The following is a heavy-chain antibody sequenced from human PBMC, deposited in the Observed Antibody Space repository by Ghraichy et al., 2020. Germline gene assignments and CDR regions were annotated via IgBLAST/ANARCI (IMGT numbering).Heavy chain of an antibody. CDR2: IYPGDSDT. D-gene: IGHD4-23*01. CDR3: ARREIYGGNSGNYFDY. V-gene: IGHV5-51*01. J-gene: IGHJ4*02. CDR1: GYSFTSYW. Sequence: GESLNISCKGSGYSFTSYWIGWVRQMPGKGLEWMGIIYPGDSDTRYSPSFQGQVTISADKSISTAYLQWSSLKASDTAMYYCARREIYGGNSGNYFDYWGQGTLVTVSS.